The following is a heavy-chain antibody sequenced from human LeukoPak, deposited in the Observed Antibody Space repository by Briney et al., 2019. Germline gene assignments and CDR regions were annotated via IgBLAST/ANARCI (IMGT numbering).Heavy chain of an antibody. D-gene: IGHD3-16*01. Sequence: PGGSLRLSCAASGFTLSSYSMNWVRQAPGKGLEWVSSISSSSSYIYYADSVKGRFTISRDNAKNSLYLQMNSLRAEDTAVYYCARGMGAADYYYYMDVWGKGTTVTVSS. J-gene: IGHJ6*03. CDR2: ISSSSSYI. V-gene: IGHV3-21*01. CDR1: GFTLSSYS. CDR3: ARGMGAADYYYYMDV.